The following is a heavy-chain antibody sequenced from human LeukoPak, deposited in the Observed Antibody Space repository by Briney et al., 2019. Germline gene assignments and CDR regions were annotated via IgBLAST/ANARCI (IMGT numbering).Heavy chain of an antibody. V-gene: IGHV1-69*01. Sequence: GSSVKVSCKASGGTFSSYAISWVRQAPGQGLEWMGGIIPIFGTENYAQKFQGRVTITADESTSTAYMELSSLRSEDTAVYYCARGYCTNGVCYPTYYYYYYMDVWGKGTTVTVSS. J-gene: IGHJ6*03. CDR3: ARGYCTNGVCYPTYYYYYYMDV. D-gene: IGHD2-8*01. CDR1: GGTFSSYA. CDR2: IIPIFGTE.